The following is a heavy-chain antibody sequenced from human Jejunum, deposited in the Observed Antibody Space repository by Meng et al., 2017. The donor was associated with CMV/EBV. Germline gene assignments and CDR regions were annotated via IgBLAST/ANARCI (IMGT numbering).Heavy chain of an antibody. V-gene: IGHV4-59*01. J-gene: IGHJ4*02. Sequence: LTFPVSGGSFSSYYYTWIRQPPWKGLEWIGSVSYTGGINYSPSHKSRVTISIDTSQNQFSLKLRSVTAADTAVYFCARGSYYFDYWGQGTLVTVSS. CDR2: VSYTGGI. CDR1: GGSFSSYY. CDR3: ARGSYYFDY.